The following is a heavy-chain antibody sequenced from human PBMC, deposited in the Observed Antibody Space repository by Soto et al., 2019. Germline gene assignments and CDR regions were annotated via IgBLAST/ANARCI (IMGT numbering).Heavy chain of an antibody. Sequence: GGSLRLSCAASGFTFSSYGMHWVRQAPGKGLEWVAVIWYDGSNKYYADSVKGRFTISRDNSKNTLYLQMNSLRAEDTAVYYCARDRDDGSGYYYCPLDYWGQGTLVTVSS. CDR3: ARDRDDGSGYYYCPLDY. CDR2: IWYDGSNK. D-gene: IGHD3-22*01. V-gene: IGHV3-33*01. J-gene: IGHJ4*02. CDR1: GFTFSSYG.